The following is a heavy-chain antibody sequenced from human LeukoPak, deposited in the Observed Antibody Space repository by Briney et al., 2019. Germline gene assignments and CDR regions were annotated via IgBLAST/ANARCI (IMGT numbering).Heavy chain of an antibody. Sequence: SETLSLTCTVSGGSISSYYWSWIRQPPGKGLEWIGYIYYSGSTNYNPSLKSRVTISVDTSKNQFSLKLSSVTAADTAVYYCAGDACSSTSCYGYFQHWGQGTLVTVSS. J-gene: IGHJ1*01. CDR3: AGDACSSTSCYGYFQH. V-gene: IGHV4-59*01. CDR2: IYYSGST. D-gene: IGHD2-2*01. CDR1: GGSISSYY.